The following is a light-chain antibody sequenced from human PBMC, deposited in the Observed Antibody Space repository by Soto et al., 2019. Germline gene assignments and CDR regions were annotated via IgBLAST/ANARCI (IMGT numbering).Light chain of an antibody. V-gene: IGKV3-20*01. CDR3: QQYGSSPRT. CDR1: QSISSNY. Sequence: EIVLTQSPGPLSMSPGERATLSCRASQSISSNYLAWYQQKPGQAPRLLIYGASSRATGIPDRFSGSGSGTDFTLTISRLEAEDFAVYYCQQYGSSPRTFGQGTKVEFK. J-gene: IGKJ1*01. CDR2: GAS.